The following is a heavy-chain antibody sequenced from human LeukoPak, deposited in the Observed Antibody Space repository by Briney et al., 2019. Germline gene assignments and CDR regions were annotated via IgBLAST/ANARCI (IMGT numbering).Heavy chain of an antibody. CDR1: GFTFNTFA. V-gene: IGHV3-23*01. Sequence: GGSLRLSCAASGFTFNTFAMTWVRQAPGKGLEWVSAISGSGGSTYYADSVKGRFTISRDNSKNTLYLQMNSLRAEDTAVYYCAKAPSYGPQAEKFDYWGQGTLVTVSS. J-gene: IGHJ4*02. CDR3: AKAPSYGPQAEKFDY. CDR2: ISGSGGST. D-gene: IGHD5-18*01.